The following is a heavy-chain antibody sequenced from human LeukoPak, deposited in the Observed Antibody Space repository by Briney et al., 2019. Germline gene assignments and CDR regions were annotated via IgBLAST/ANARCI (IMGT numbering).Heavy chain of an antibody. J-gene: IGHJ4*02. Sequence: GGSLRLSCAASGFTFSSYAMSWVRPAPGKGLEWVSAISGSGGSTYYADSVKGRFTISRDNSKNTLYLQMNSLRAEDTAVYYCAKGHYDSSGYYPYWGQGTLVTVSS. V-gene: IGHV3-23*01. CDR1: GFTFSSYA. D-gene: IGHD3-22*01. CDR2: ISGSGGST. CDR3: AKGHYDSSGYYPY.